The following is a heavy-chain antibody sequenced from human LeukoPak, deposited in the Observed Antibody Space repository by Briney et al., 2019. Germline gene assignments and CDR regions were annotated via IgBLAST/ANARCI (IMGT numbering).Heavy chain of an antibody. Sequence: SETLSLTCTVSGGSMSSYYWSWIRQPPGKGLEWIGYIYYSGSTNNNPSLKSRVTISVDTSKIQFSLKLRSVTAADTAVYYCARHSRTNYNYLDYWGQGTLVTVSS. D-gene: IGHD4/OR15-4a*01. CDR3: ARHSRTNYNYLDY. CDR1: GGSMSSYY. CDR2: IYYSGST. V-gene: IGHV4-59*08. J-gene: IGHJ4*02.